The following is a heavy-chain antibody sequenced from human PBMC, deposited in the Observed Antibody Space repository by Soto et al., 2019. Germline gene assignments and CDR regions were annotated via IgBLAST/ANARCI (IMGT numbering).Heavy chain of an antibody. Sequence: GGSLRLSCAVPGFNVNDAWMNWVRQAPGKGLEWVGLLKSKPDGGTTDYTAHVRGRFTISRDDSRNTLYLQMSSLKTEDAAVYYCATLASYGSVSYYIMWGQGTLVTVSS. J-gene: IGHJ4*02. V-gene: IGHV3-15*07. CDR2: LKSKPDGGTT. D-gene: IGHD3-10*01. CDR1: GFNVNDAW. CDR3: ATLASYGSVSYYIM.